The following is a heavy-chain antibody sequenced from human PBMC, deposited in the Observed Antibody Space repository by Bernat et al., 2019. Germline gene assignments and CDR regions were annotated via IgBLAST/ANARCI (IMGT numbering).Heavy chain of an antibody. V-gene: IGHV1-46*01. Sequence: QVQLVQSGAEVKKPGASVKVSCKASGYTFTSYYMHWVRQAPGQGLEWMGIINPSGGSTSYAQKFQGRVTMTRDTSTSTVYMELSSLRSEDTAVYYCARDNYYDGMSLYYGMDVWGQGTTVTVSS. D-gene: IGHD3-22*01. CDR1: GYTFTSYY. CDR2: INPSGGST. J-gene: IGHJ6*02. CDR3: ARDNYYDGMSLYYGMDV.